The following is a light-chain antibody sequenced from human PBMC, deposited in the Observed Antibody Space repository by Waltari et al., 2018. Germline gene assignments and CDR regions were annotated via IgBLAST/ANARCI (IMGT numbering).Light chain of an antibody. Sequence: QAGLTQPPSVSKGLRQTATLTCPGNSNNVGNQGAAWLQQHQGHPPKLLSYRSNNRPSGISERLSASRSGNTASLTITGLQPEDEGDYYCSAWDSSLRVWVFGGGTKLTVL. CDR2: RSN. V-gene: IGLV10-54*01. J-gene: IGLJ3*02. CDR1: SNNVGNQG. CDR3: SAWDSSLRVWV.